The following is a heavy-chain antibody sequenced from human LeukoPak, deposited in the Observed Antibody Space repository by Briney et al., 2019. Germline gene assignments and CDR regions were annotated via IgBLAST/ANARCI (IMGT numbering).Heavy chain of an antibody. CDR1: EGTFSSYA. CDR2: IIPIFGTA. CDR3: ARERDCSSTSCYDP. J-gene: IGHJ5*02. V-gene: IGHV1-69*05. Sequence: ASVKVSCKASEGTFSSYAISWVRQAPGQGLEWMGRIIPIFGTANYAQKFQGRVTITTDESTSTAYMELSSLRSEDTAVYYCARERDCSSTSCYDPWGQGTLVTVSS. D-gene: IGHD2-2*01.